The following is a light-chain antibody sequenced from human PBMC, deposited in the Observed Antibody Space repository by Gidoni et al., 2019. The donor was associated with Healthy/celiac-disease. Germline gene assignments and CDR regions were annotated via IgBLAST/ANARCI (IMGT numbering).Light chain of an antibody. J-gene: IGLJ2*01. CDR1: SSDVGGYNY. V-gene: IGLV2-14*01. Sequence: QSDLTQPASVSGSPGQSITISCTGTSSDVGGYNYVSWYQQHPGKAPKLMIYEVSNRPSGVSNRFSGSKSGNTASLTISGLQAEDEADYYCSSYTSSSTRVVFGGGTKLTVL. CDR2: EVS. CDR3: SSYTSSSTRVV.